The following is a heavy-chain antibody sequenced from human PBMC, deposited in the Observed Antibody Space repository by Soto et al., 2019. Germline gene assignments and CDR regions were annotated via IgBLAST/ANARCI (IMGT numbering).Heavy chain of an antibody. V-gene: IGHV1-69*13. D-gene: IGHD6-13*01. CDR3: VRDSGAKLSSS. CDR1: GGTFSSYR. CDR2: IVPIYRTA. Sequence: GASVKVSCKASGGTFSSYRINWVRQAPGQGLEWVGGIVPIYRTADYAQKFKGRVTITADESARTSYMELRSLKYQDTAVYYCVRDSGAKLSSSWGQGTLVTVSS. J-gene: IGHJ4*02.